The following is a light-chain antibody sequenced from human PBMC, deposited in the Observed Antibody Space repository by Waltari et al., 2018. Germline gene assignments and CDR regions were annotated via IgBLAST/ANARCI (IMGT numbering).Light chain of an antibody. J-gene: IGLJ2*01. Sequence: QTVVTQEPSFSVSPVGTVTLTCALKSGSVSTGFYFSWYQQTPGQAPRTLIDSTNTRSSGVPNRFSGSILWNKAALTITGAQADDESHYYCVVYTTTTVVFGGGTKLTVL. V-gene: IGLV8-61*01. CDR2: STN. CDR3: VVYTTTTVV. CDR1: SGSVSTGFY.